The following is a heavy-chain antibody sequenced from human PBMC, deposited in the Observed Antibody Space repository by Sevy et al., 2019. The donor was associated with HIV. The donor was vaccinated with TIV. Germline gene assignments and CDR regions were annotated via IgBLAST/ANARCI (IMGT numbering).Heavy chain of an antibody. V-gene: IGHV3-33*01. CDR2: IWYDGSNI. J-gene: IGHJ4*02. Sequence: GGSLRLSCTASGFTFSNHGMHWVRQAPGKGPEWVAIIWYDGSNIYYADFAKGQFTISSDNSGNKLYLQMYDLRPEDTAVYYCVRESSHDFWSGYWGYLDYWGQGTLVTVSS. CDR3: VRESSHDFWSGYWGYLDY. D-gene: IGHD3-3*01. CDR1: GFTFSNHG.